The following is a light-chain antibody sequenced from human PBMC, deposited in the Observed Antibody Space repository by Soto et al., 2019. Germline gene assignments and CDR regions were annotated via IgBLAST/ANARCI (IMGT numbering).Light chain of an antibody. CDR1: SSDVGRYNY. V-gene: IGLV2-14*01. CDR3: SSYTSSSTRVV. Sequence: QSVLTQPASVSGSPGQSITTSCTGTSSDVGRYNYVSWYQQHPGKAPKLMIYDVNNRPSGVSNRFSGSKSGNTASLTISGLQAEDEADYYCSSYTSSSTRVVFGGGTKVTVL. J-gene: IGLJ2*01. CDR2: DVN.